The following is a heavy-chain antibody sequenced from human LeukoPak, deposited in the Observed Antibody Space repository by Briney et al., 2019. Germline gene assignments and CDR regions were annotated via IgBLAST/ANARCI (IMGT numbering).Heavy chain of an antibody. Sequence: GGSLRLSCAASGFTFSSHWMHWVRQAPGKGLVGVSRIESDGSSTTYADSVRGRFTISRDNAKNTLYLQMNSLRAEDTAAYYCAREHRGAGATVDYWGQGTLVTVSS. CDR3: AREHRGAGATVDY. V-gene: IGHV3-74*01. CDR1: GFTFSSHW. J-gene: IGHJ4*02. D-gene: IGHD1-26*01. CDR2: IESDGSST.